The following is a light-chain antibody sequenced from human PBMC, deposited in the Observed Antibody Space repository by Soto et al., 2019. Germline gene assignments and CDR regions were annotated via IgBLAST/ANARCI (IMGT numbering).Light chain of an antibody. J-gene: IGLJ1*01. CDR3: CSYAESIGVFV. Sequence: QSVLIHPASVSGSTGESITISCTGTSSDIGSYHLVSWYQHQSGKAPKLIIYKVSQWPSGVSDRFSASKSGNTASLTISGLQAEDEADYYCCSYAESIGVFVFGTGTKVTAL. CDR2: KVS. CDR1: SSDIGSYHL. V-gene: IGLV2-23*02.